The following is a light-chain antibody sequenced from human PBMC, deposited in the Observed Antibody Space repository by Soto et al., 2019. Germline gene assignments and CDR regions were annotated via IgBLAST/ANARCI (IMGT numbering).Light chain of an antibody. V-gene: IGKV1-5*03. CDR1: QSIGTW. CDR3: QQYNTYST. Sequence: DLQMTQSPSTLSAPVGDRVTITCRASQSIGTWLAWYQQKPGKAPNLLIYKASTLESGVPSRFSGSGSGTEFTLTISSLQPDDFATYYCQQYNTYSTFGQGTKVEIK. CDR2: KAS. J-gene: IGKJ1*01.